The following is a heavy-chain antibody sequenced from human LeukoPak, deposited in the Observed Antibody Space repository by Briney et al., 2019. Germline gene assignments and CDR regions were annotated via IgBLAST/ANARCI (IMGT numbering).Heavy chain of an antibody. J-gene: IGHJ6*04. D-gene: IGHD3-10*01. CDR1: GGSFSGYY. CDR2: INHSGST. Sequence: SETLSLTCAVYGGSFSGYYWSWIRQPPGKELEWIGEINHSGSTNYNPSLKSRVTISVDTSKNQFSLKLSSVTAADTAVYYCARLRMVRGVNHGMDVWGKGTTVTVSS. V-gene: IGHV4-34*01. CDR3: ARLRMVRGVNHGMDV.